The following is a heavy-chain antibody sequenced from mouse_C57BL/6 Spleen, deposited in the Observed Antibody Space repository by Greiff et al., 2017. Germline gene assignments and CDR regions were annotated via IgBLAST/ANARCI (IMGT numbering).Heavy chain of an antibody. CDR1: GFTFSSYG. V-gene: IGHV5-6*01. D-gene: IGHD1-1*01. Sequence: EVQLQESGGDLVKPGGSLKLSCAASGFTFSSYGMSWVRQTPDKRLEWVATISSGGSYTYYPDSVKGRFTISRDNAKNTLYLQMSSLKSEDTAMYYCARQGSHYYGSSYLDYWGQGTTLTVSS. J-gene: IGHJ2*01. CDR3: ARQGSHYYGSSYLDY. CDR2: ISSGGSYT.